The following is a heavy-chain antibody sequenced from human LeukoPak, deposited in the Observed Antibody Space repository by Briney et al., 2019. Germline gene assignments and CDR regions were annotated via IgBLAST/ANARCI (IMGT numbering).Heavy chain of an antibody. CDR3: AREGRYGDGVC. J-gene: IGHJ4*02. V-gene: IGHV4-34*01. Sequence: SETLSLTCAVYGGSFSGYYWSWIRQAPGKGLEWIGEINHSGSTNYNPSLKSRVTISVDTSKNQFSLKLSSVTAADTAVYYCAREGRYGDGVCWGQGTLVTVSS. CDR2: INHSGST. CDR1: GGSFSGYY. D-gene: IGHD4-17*01.